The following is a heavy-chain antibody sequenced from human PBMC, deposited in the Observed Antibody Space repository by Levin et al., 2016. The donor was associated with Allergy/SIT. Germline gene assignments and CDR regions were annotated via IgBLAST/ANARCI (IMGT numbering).Heavy chain of an antibody. Sequence: WIRQPPGKGLEWVGRIKSKTDGGTTDYAAPVKGRFTISRDDSKNTLYLQMNSLKTEDTAVYYCTTDEGAAEGELLRWGQGTLVTVSS. D-gene: IGHD1-26*01. CDR2: IKSKTDGGTT. J-gene: IGHJ4*02. CDR3: TTDEGAAEGELLR. V-gene: IGHV3-15*01.